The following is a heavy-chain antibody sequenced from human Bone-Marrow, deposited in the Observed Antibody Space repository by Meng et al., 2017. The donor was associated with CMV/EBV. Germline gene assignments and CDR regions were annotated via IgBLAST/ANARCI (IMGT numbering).Heavy chain of an antibody. V-gene: IGHV4-59*01. D-gene: IGHD2-15*01. CDR2: ISNSGST. CDR3: ARGAVAGWFDP. CDR1: GGSIGGSY. Sequence: ESLKISCSVSGGSIGGSYWSWIRQPPGKGLEWMGNISNSGSTNYNPSLKSRVTISVDTPKNQFSLKLRSVTAADTAVYYCARGAVAGWFDPWGQGTLVTVSS. J-gene: IGHJ5*02.